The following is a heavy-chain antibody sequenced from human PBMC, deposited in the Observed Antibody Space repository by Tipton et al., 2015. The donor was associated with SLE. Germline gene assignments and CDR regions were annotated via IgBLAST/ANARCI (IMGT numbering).Heavy chain of an antibody. V-gene: IGHV4-38-2*01. CDR2: IYYSGST. J-gene: IGHJ4*02. D-gene: IGHD5-18*01. CDR1: GYSISSGYY. Sequence: TLSLTCAVSGYSISSGYYWGWIRQPPGKGLEWIGSIYYSGSTYYNPSLKSRVTISVDTSKNQFSLRLSSVTAADTAVYYCARGGYSYGDWDYWGQGTLVTVSS. CDR3: ARGGYSYGDWDY.